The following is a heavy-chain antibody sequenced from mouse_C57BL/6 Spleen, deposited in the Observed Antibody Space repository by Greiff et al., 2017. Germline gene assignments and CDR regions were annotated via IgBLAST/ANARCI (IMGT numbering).Heavy chain of an antibody. V-gene: IGHV1-64*01. Sequence: QVQLQQPGAELVKPGASVKLSCKASGYTFTSYWMHWVKQRPGQGLEWIGMIHPNSGSTNYNEKFKNKATLTVDKSSSTAYMQLSSLTSEDAAVYYCARNLYAMDYWGQGTSVTVSS. J-gene: IGHJ4*01. CDR1: GYTFTSYW. CDR2: IHPNSGST. CDR3: ARNLYAMDY.